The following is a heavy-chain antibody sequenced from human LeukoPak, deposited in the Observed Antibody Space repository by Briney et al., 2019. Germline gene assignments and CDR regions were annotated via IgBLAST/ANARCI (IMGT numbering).Heavy chain of an antibody. CDR3: ARQSAGSYVYFDL. Sequence: SETLSLTCTISGASISCHYYSWIRQSAGQGLEWIGRMSISGNTNYNPSLKSRVTISGDKSKNQFSLKLSSVTAADTAMYYCARQSAGSYVYFDLWGQGTLVTVSS. J-gene: IGHJ4*02. D-gene: IGHD3-10*01. CDR2: MSISGNT. V-gene: IGHV4-4*07. CDR1: GASISCHY.